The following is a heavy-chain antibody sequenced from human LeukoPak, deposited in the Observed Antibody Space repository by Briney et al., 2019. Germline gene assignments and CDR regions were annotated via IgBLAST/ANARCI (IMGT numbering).Heavy chain of an antibody. CDR3: ARVDTAMVSTIGYYYYGMDV. Sequence: GESLRISCKGSGYSFTSYWITWVRRMPGKGLEWMGMIDPSDSYSNYSPSFQGHVTISADKSISTAYLQWSSLKASDTAMYYCARVDTAMVSTIGYYYYGMDVWGQGTTVTVSS. D-gene: IGHD5-18*01. CDR2: IDPSDSYS. V-gene: IGHV5-10-1*01. J-gene: IGHJ6*02. CDR1: GYSFTSYW.